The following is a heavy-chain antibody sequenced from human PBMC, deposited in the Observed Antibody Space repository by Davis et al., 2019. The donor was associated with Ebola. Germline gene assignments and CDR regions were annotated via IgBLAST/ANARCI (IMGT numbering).Heavy chain of an antibody. CDR3: ARHRGSSSASWFDP. Sequence: MPSETLSLTCTVSGGSISSYYWRWIRQPPGKGLEWIGYIYYSGSTNYNPSLKSRVTISVDTSKNQFSLKLSSVTAADTAVYYCARHRGSSSASWFDPWGQGTLVTVSS. CDR2: IYYSGST. D-gene: IGHD6-6*01. CDR1: GGSISSYY. J-gene: IGHJ5*02. V-gene: IGHV4-59*08.